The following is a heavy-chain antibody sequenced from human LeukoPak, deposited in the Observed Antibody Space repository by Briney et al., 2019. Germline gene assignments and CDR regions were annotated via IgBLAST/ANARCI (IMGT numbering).Heavy chain of an antibody. V-gene: IGHV1-2*02. CDR2: INPNSGGT. D-gene: IGHD1-26*01. CDR1: GYAFTGYY. J-gene: IGHJ4*02. CDR3: ARVPYSGSYSAGPEDY. Sequence: ASVKVSCKASGYAFTGYYMHWVRQAPGQGLEWMGWINPNSGGTNYAQKFQGRVTMTRDTSISTAYMELSRLRSDDTAVYYCARVPYSGSYSAGPEDYWGQGTLVTVSS.